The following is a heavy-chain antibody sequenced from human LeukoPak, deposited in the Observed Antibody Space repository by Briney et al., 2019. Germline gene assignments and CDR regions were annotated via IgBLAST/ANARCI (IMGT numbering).Heavy chain of an antibody. Sequence: GASVKVSCKASGYTFTSYGISWVRQAPGQGLEWMGWISAYNGNTNYAQKLQGRVTMTTDTSTSTAYMELRSLRSDDTAVYYCARGSAREHTYEEFEYWGQGTLVTVSS. V-gene: IGHV1-18*01. J-gene: IGHJ4*02. CDR2: ISAYNGNT. CDR3: ARGSAREHTYEEFEY. D-gene: IGHD2-15*01. CDR1: GYTFTSYG.